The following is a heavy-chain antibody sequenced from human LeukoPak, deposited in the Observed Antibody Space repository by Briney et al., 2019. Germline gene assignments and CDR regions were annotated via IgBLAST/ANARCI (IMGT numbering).Heavy chain of an antibody. Sequence: PGGSLRLSCTASGFTFSNYAMSWVRQAPGKGLEWVSSIGNSAGSTYYADSVKGLFTISRDNSKNTLYLQMNSLRAEDTAVYHCVKISTVTANFDYWGQGTLVTVSS. CDR3: VKISTVTANFDY. CDR1: GFTFSNYA. D-gene: IGHD4-17*01. J-gene: IGHJ4*02. CDR2: IGNSAGST. V-gene: IGHV3-23*01.